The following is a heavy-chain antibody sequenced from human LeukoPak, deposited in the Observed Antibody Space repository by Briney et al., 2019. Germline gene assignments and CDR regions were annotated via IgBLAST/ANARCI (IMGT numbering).Heavy chain of an antibody. CDR2: IYYSGST. V-gene: IGHV4-39*07. Sequence: SETLSLTCTVSGGSISSSSYYWGWIRQPPGKGLEWIGSIYYSGSTYYNPSLKSRVTISVDTSKNQFSLKLSSVTAADTAVYYCARDKGSYGRHFDYWGQGTLVTVSS. CDR3: ARDKGSYGRHFDY. D-gene: IGHD5-18*01. J-gene: IGHJ4*02. CDR1: GGSISSSSYY.